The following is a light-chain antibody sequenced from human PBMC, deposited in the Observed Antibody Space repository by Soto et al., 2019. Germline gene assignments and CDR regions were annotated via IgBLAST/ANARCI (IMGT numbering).Light chain of an antibody. J-gene: IGKJ3*01. CDR2: GVS. CDR3: QHFGTSSLVT. Sequence: EIVLTQSPGTLSLSPGERATLSCRASQSVNTKYLAWYQQKPGQAPRLLISGVSSRATGIPDRFSGSGSGTDFLLNSSRVEAEDFAVYYCQHFGTSSLVTFGPGIKVDIK. V-gene: IGKV3-20*01. CDR1: QSVNTKY.